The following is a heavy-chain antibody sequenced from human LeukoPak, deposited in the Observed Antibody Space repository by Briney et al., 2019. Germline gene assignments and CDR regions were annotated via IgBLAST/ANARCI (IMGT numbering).Heavy chain of an antibody. J-gene: IGHJ6*02. D-gene: IGHD4-23*01. V-gene: IGHV1-8*01. CDR3: AREPVVSGYYGMDV. Sequence: ASVKVSCKASGYTFTSYDINWVRQATGQGLEWMGWMNPNSGNTGYAQKFQGRVTMTRNTSISTAYMELSSLRSEDTALYYCAREPVVSGYYGMDVWGQGTTVTVSS. CDR2: MNPNSGNT. CDR1: GYTFTSYD.